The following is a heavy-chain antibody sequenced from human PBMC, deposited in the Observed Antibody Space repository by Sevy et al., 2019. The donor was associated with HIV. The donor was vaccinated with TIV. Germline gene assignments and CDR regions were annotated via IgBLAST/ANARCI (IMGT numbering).Heavy chain of an antibody. CDR3: ARGRGIAARLNGYYGMDV. CDR2: ISSSGSTI. D-gene: IGHD6-6*01. J-gene: IGHJ6*02. Sequence: GGSLRLSCAASGFTFSDYYMSWIRQAPGKGLEWVSYISSSGSTIYYADSVKGRFTISRDNAKNSLYLQMNSLRAEDTAMYYCARGRGIAARLNGYYGMDVWGQGTTVTVSS. CDR1: GFTFSDYY. V-gene: IGHV3-11*01.